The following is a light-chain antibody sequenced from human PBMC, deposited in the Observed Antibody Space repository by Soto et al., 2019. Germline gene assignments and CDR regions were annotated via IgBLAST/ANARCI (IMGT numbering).Light chain of an antibody. J-gene: IGLJ2*01. Sequence: QSALTQPASVSGSLGQSITISCTGTSSDIGYYNYVLWYQQHPGKAPKVIIFEVSKRPSGVSNRFSGSKSGNMASLTISGLQADDEGDYYCSSFTSTNTVLLGGGTKVTVL. V-gene: IGLV2-14*01. CDR1: SSDIGYYNY. CDR2: EVS. CDR3: SSFTSTNTVL.